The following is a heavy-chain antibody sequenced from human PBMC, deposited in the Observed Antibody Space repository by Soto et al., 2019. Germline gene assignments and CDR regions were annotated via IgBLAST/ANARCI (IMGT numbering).Heavy chain of an antibody. CDR1: GFSVSFNY. CDR2: IHDGGTT. V-gene: IGHV3-66*01. Sequence: DVQLVESGGGLVQPGGSLRLSCAASGFSVSFNYMTWVRQAPGKGLEWVSVIHDGGTTYYADSVKGRFTISRDNSKNTLYLQMSSLRAEDTAVYYCARGPYYGEVWAQGTLVSLSS. J-gene: IGHJ4*02. D-gene: IGHD3-10*01. CDR3: ARGPYYGEV.